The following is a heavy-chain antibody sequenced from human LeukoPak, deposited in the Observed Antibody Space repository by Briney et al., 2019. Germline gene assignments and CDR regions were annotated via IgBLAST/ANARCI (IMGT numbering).Heavy chain of an antibody. CDR2: ISSSGSTI. CDR3: ARDGDSYYYDSSGYGY. J-gene: IGHJ4*02. D-gene: IGHD3-22*01. Sequence: GGSLRLSCAASGFTVSVNYMSWVRQAPGKGLEWVSYISSSGSTIYYADSVKGRFTISRDNAKNSLYLQMNSLRAEDTAVYYCARDGDSYYYDSSGYGYWGQGTLVTVSS. CDR1: GFTVSVNY. V-gene: IGHV3-11*04.